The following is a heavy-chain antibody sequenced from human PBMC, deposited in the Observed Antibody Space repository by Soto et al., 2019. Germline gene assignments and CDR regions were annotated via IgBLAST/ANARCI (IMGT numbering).Heavy chain of an antibody. J-gene: IGHJ1*01. CDR3: AKETGYYDSSGYYYVYFQH. D-gene: IGHD3-22*01. CDR1: GFTFSSYA. CDR2: ISGSGGST. V-gene: IGHV3-23*01. Sequence: VQLLESGGGLVQPGGSLRLSCAASGFTFSSYAMSWVRQAPGKGLEWVSAISGSGGSTYYADSVKGRFTISRDNSTNTLYLQINSLRAEDTAVYYCAKETGYYDSSGYYYVYFQHWGQGTLVTVSS.